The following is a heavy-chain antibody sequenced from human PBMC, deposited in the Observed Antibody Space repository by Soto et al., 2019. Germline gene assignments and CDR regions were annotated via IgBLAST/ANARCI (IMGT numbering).Heavy chain of an antibody. D-gene: IGHD2-8*02. CDR3: ASSKRPTVLVDY. Sequence: QVQLQESGPGLVKPSGTLSLTCAVSGDSINSSNWWSWVRQPPGKGLEWIGEIYHSGTINYNPSLKSRISISLDKSKNQFSLKLNSVTAADTAGYFFASSKRPTVLVDYWGQGALVTVSS. J-gene: IGHJ4*02. CDR1: GDSINSSNW. CDR2: IYHSGTI. V-gene: IGHV4-4*02.